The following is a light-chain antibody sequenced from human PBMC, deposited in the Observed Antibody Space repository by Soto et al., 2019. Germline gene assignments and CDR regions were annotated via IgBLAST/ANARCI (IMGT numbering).Light chain of an antibody. CDR1: TSDIGNNY. CDR3: AVWDDSLSGVV. V-gene: IGLV1-47*01. CDR2: RNN. Sequence: QSVLTQPPSVSGPPGQRVTISCSGSTSDIGNNYVYCYQQLPGTAPKLLIYRNNGQPARVPDRFSGSKSGTSASLAISCLRSEDEADYHCAVWDDSLSGVVFGGGTKLTVL. J-gene: IGLJ2*01.